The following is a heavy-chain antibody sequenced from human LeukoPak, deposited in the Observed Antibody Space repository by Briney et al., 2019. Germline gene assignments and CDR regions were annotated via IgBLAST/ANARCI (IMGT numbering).Heavy chain of an antibody. Sequence: GGSLRLSCAASGFTFTTYGMHWVRQAPGKGLEWVAFIRNDGSDKYYADSVKGRFTISRDNPKNTLYLQMTSLRAEDTAVYYCAKDGIARSIFDYWGQGTLVTVSS. CDR2: IRNDGSDK. CDR3: AKDGIARSIFDY. CDR1: GFTFTTYG. D-gene: IGHD1-1*01. J-gene: IGHJ4*02. V-gene: IGHV3-30*02.